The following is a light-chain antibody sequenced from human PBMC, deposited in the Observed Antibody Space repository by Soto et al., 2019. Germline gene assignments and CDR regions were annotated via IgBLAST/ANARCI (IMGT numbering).Light chain of an antibody. CDR1: QSISRT. J-gene: IGKJ5*01. CDR3: QLYSRSPRQIT. Sequence: EIVLTQSPDTLSVSPGERATLSCRASQSISRTLAWYQQKSGQPPRLLIFATSRRATDIPDRFSGSGSGTDFTLAIRRLEPEDFAVYYCQLYSRSPRQITFGQGTRLEIK. V-gene: IGKV3-20*01. CDR2: ATS.